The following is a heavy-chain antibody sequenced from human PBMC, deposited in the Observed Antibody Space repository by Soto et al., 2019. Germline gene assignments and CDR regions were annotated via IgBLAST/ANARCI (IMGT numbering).Heavy chain of an antibody. CDR2: MIPISGTA. CDR3: ARSQGSSTSLEIYYYYYYGMDV. D-gene: IGHD2-2*01. J-gene: IGHJ6*02. CDR1: GGTFSSYA. V-gene: IGHV1-69*01. Sequence: QVQLVQSGAEVKKPGSSVKVSCKASGGTFSSYAISWVRQAPGQGLEWMGGMIPISGTANYAQKCQGRVTTTADESTSTAYMELSSMRSEDTAVYYCARSQGSSTSLEIYYYYYYGMDVWGQGTTVTVSS.